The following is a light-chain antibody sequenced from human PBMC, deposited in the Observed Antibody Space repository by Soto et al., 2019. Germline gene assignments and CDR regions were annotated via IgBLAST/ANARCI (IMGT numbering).Light chain of an antibody. CDR3: HQSYSLPQT. CDR1: RRISTS. Sequence: DIQLTQSPSSLSASVGDRVSITCRASRRISTSLNWYQQKPGKAPKLLIHGASTLRSGVPSRFSGTGSGTDFTLTISILQPEDFATYFCHQSYSLPQTFGQGTKLEIK. J-gene: IGKJ2*01. V-gene: IGKV1-39*01. CDR2: GAS.